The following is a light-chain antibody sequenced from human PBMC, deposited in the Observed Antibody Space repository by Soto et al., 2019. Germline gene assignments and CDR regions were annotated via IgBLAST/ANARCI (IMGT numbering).Light chain of an antibody. CDR2: GNS. CDR3: QSYDSSLSGRYV. V-gene: IGLV1-40*01. J-gene: IGLJ1*01. CDR1: SSNIGAGYD. Sequence: QSVLTQPLSGSGAPGQRVTISCTGSSSNIGAGYDVHWYQQLPGTAPKLLIYGNSNRPSGVPDRFSGSKSGTSASLAITGLQAEDEADYYCQSYDSSLSGRYVFGTGTKVTVL.